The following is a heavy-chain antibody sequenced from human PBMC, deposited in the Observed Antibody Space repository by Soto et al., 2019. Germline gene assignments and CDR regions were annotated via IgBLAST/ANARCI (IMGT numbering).Heavy chain of an antibody. CDR2: IYYSGST. Sequence: PSGALSLTCTVSGGSISSSSYYWSWIRQPPGKGLEWIGDIYYSGSTNYNPSLKSRVTISVDTSKNQFSLKLSSVTAADTAVYYCATLTDQGAYGDYSNPPEEYYYYYYMDVWGKGTTVTVSS. V-gene: IGHV4-61*01. CDR1: GGSISSSSYY. D-gene: IGHD4-17*01. J-gene: IGHJ6*03. CDR3: ATLTDQGAYGDYSNPPEEYYYYYYMDV.